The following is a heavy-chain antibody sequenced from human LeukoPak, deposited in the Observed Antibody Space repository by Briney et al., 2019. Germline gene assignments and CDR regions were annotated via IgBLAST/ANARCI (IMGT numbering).Heavy chain of an antibody. CDR2: IYTSVST. D-gene: IGHD3-10*01. CDR3: ARESSPSFYYYGSGSYYNGFDY. V-gene: IGHV4-4*07. J-gene: IGHJ4*02. Sequence: PSETLSLTCTVSGGSISSYYWSWIRQPAGKGLEWIGRIYTSVSTNYNPSLKSRVTMSVDTSKNQFSLKLSSVTAADTAVYYCARESSPSFYYYGSGSYYNGFDYWGQGTLVTVSS. CDR1: GGSISSYY.